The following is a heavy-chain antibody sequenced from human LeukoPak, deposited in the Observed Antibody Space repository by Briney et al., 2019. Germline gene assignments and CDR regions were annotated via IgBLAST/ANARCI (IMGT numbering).Heavy chain of an antibody. J-gene: IGHJ4*02. CDR3: ARWGHFDTSGYFVVDY. V-gene: IGHV4-59*08. CDR1: GGSISSYY. CDR2: IYYSGST. Sequence: SETLSLTCTVSGGSISSYYWSWIRQPPGKGLEWIGYIYYSGSTNYNPSLKSRVTISVDTSKNQFSLKLSSVTAADTAVYYCARWGHFDTSGYFVVDYWGRGTLVTVSS. D-gene: IGHD3-22*01.